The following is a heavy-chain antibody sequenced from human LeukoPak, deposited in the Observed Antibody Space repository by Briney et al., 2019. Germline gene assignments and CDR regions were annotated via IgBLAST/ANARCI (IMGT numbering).Heavy chain of an antibody. CDR2: ISWNSGSI. D-gene: IGHD3-16*01. V-gene: IGHV3-9*01. CDR1: GFTFDDYA. CDR3: AKEGGMGDMYYFDY. Sequence: GGSLRLSCAASGFTFDDYAMHWVRHAPGKGLEWVSGISWNSGSIGYADSVKGRFTISRDNAKNSLYLQMNSLRAEDTALYYCAKEGGMGDMYYFDYWGQGTLVTVSS. J-gene: IGHJ4*02.